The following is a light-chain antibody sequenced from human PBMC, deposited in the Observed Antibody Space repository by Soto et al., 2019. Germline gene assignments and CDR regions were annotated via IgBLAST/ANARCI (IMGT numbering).Light chain of an antibody. V-gene: IGKV1-33*01. CDR2: DAS. Sequence: DIQMTQSPTSLSASVGDRVTITCQASQDISNYLNWYRQKPGTAPILLIYDASNLETGVPSRFSGSGSGTDFSFTISSLQPEDIAKYYGQQYDNLPLTFGGGTKVEIK. CDR3: QQYDNLPLT. CDR1: QDISNY. J-gene: IGKJ4*01.